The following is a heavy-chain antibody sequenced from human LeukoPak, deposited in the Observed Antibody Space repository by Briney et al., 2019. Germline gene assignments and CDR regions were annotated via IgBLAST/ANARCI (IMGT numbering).Heavy chain of an antibody. D-gene: IGHD2-15*01. V-gene: IGHV1-69*05. CDR1: GGTFSSYA. Sequence: GASVKVSCKASGGTFSSYAISWVRQAPGQGLEWVGGIIPIFGTANYAQKFQGRVTITTDESTSTAYMELSSLRSEDTAVYYCARVVLGWNYFDYWGQGTLVTVSS. CDR3: ARVVLGWNYFDY. J-gene: IGHJ4*02. CDR2: IIPIFGTA.